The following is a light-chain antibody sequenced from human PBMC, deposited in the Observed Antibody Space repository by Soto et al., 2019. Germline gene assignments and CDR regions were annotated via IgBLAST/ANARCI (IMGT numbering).Light chain of an antibody. V-gene: IGKV3-11*01. CDR3: QQRRNWLS. CDR1: QSVGSK. CDR2: DAS. J-gene: IGKJ4*01. Sequence: EIVLTQSPGTLSLSPGERATLSCRASQSVGSKLAWYQHRPGQAPRLLIYDASNRATGIPARFSGSGSGTDFTLTISSLEPEDSAFYYCQQRRNWLSFGGGTKVEIK.